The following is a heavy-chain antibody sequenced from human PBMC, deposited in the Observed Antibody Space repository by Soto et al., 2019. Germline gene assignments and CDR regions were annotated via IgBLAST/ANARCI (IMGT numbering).Heavy chain of an antibody. J-gene: IGHJ6*03. CDR1: GYTFTSYA. D-gene: IGHD3-16*02. Sequence: ASVKVSCKASGYTFTSYAMHWVRQAPGQRLEWMGWINAGNGNTKYSQKFQGRVTITRDTSASTAYMELSSLRSEDTAVYYCARDQGAPYDYTWGSYRYEYYYNYMDVWGKGTTVTVSS. V-gene: IGHV1-3*01. CDR2: INAGNGNT. CDR3: ARDQGAPYDYTWGSYRYEYYYNYMDV.